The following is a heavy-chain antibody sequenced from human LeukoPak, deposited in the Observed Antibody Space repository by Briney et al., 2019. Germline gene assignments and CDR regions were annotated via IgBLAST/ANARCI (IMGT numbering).Heavy chain of an antibody. D-gene: IGHD1-26*01. CDR2: IIPISGTT. CDR1: GGTFTSYA. CDR3: ARKLRLGGNWFDP. V-gene: IGHV1-69*13. J-gene: IGHJ5*02. Sequence: ASVKVSCKTSGGTFTSYAITWVRQAPGQGLEWMGKIIPISGTTNYAQKFQGRVTFTADESTSTAYMELSSLRSEDTALYYCARKLRLGGNWFDPWGQGTLVTVSS.